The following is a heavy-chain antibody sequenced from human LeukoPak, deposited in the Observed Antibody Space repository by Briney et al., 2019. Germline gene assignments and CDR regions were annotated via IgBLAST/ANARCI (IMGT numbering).Heavy chain of an antibody. J-gene: IGHJ4*02. CDR3: AKAGGGSCHSSLDF. D-gene: IGHD2-15*01. CDR1: GFSFSSYA. V-gene: IGHV3-23*01. CDR2: ICASASGT. Sequence: GGSLRLSCAASGFSFSSYAMSWVRQAPGKGLEWVSSICASASGTYYAGSVKGRFTISRDNSKNTLDLQMNNLRAEDTAVYYCAKAGGGSCHSSLDFWGQGALVTVSS.